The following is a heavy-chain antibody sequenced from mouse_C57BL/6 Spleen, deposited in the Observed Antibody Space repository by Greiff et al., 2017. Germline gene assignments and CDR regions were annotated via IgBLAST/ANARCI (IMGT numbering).Heavy chain of an antibody. D-gene: IGHD2-12*01. CDR1: GYTFNSYW. J-gene: IGHJ2*01. CDR2: ITPSSGYT. Sequence: QVQLQQSGAELAQPGASVKLSCKASGYTFNSYWMHWVKQRPGQGLEWIGYITPSSGYTKYNQKFKDKATLTADKSSSTAYLQLSILTYEDSAVYYSARELYPPFDYWGQGTTLTVSS. CDR3: ARELYPPFDY. V-gene: IGHV1-7*01.